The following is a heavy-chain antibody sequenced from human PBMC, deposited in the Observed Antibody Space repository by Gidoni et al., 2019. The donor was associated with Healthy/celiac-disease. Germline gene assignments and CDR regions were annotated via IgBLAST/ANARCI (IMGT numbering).Heavy chain of an antibody. Sequence: QVTLKESGPVLVKPTETLTLTCTVSGFSLSNARMGVSWIRQPPGKALAWLAHIFSNDEKSYSTSLKSRLTISKDTSKSQVVPTMTNMDPVDTATYYCARIPRFAISARGDYYYYGMDVWGQGTTVTVSS. V-gene: IGHV2-26*01. CDR2: IFSNDEK. CDR3: ARIPRFAISARGDYYYYGMDV. D-gene: IGHD3-3*01. J-gene: IGHJ6*02. CDR1: GFSLSNARMG.